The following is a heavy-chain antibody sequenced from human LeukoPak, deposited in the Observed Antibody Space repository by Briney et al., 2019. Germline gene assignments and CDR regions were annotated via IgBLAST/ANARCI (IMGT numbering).Heavy chain of an antibody. V-gene: IGHV1-8*01. J-gene: IGHJ3*01. CDR2: MNPNSGNT. CDR1: GYTFTNYD. CDR3: ASDTSHTGGYYYREDAFDV. D-gene: IGHD3-22*01. Sequence: ASVKVSCKASGYTFTNYDINWVRQATGQGLEWMGWMNPNSGNTGYAQKFQGRVTMTRNTSISTAYMELNSLTSEDTAVYYCASDTSHTGGYYYREDAFDVWGQGTMVTVSS.